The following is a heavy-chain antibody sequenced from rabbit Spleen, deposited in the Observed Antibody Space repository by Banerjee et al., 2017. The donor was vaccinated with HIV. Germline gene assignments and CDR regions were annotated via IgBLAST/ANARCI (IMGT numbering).Heavy chain of an antibody. CDR2: IYAGNSGST. CDR1: GFSFSGGYY. V-gene: IGHV1S45*01. CDR3: ARDLVGVIGWNFYL. D-gene: IGHD1-1*01. J-gene: IGHJ4*01. Sequence: QEQLKETGGGLVQPGGSLTLSCKASGFSFSGGYYISWVRQAPGKGLEWIACIYAGNSGSTYSATWAKGRFTISKTSSTTVTLQMTSLTAADRATYFCARDLVGVIGWNFYLWGPGTLVTVS.